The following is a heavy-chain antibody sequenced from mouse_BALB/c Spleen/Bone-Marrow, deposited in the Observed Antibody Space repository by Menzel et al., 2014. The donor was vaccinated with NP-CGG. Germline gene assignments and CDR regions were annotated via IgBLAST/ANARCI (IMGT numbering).Heavy chain of an antibody. CDR2: IDPENGNT. CDR3: TRTYSFDY. Sequence: VQLQQSGAGLVRPGALVKLSCKASGFNIKDYYMHWVKQRPEQGLEWIGWIDPENGNTIYDPKFQGKASITADTSSNTAYLQLSSLTSEDTAVYYCTRTYSFDYWGQGTTLTVSS. J-gene: IGHJ2*01. CDR1: GFNIKDYY. V-gene: IGHV14-1*02.